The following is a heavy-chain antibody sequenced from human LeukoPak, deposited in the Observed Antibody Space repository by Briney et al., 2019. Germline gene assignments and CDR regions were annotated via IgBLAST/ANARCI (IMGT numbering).Heavy chain of an antibody. V-gene: IGHV3-21*01. J-gene: IGHJ5*02. Sequence: GGSLRLSCAASGFTFSSYSMNWVRQAPGKGLEWVSSISSSSSYIYYADSVKGRFTISRDNAKNSLYLQMNSLRAEDTAVYYCARDQGYSSSWYRGNWFDPWGQGTLVTVSS. CDR1: GFTFSSYS. CDR2: ISSSSSYI. CDR3: ARDQGYSSSWYRGNWFDP. D-gene: IGHD6-13*01.